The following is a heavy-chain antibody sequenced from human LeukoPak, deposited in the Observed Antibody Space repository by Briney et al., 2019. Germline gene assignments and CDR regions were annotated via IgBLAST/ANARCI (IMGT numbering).Heavy chain of an antibody. V-gene: IGHV3-21*01. J-gene: IGHJ3*02. CDR2: ISSSSSYI. CDR3: ARDSYKDAFDI. D-gene: IGHD1-14*01. Sequence: PGGSLRLSCAASGFTFSSYSMNWVRQAPGKGLEWVSSISSSSSYIYHADSVKGRFTISRDNAKNSLYLQMNSLRAEDTAVYYCARDSYKDAFDIWGQGTMVTVSS. CDR1: GFTFSSYS.